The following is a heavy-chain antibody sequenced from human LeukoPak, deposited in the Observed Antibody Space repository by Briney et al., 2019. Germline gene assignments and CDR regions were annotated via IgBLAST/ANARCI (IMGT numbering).Heavy chain of an antibody. Sequence: GGSLRLSCVASGFTFSSYWMTWVRQAPGKGLEWVANMRQDGNEKYYVDSVKGRFTISRDNAKNSLYLQMNSLRAEDTALYYCARSRHSYDSSGFPHYWGQGALVTVSS. V-gene: IGHV3-7*03. CDR3: ARSRHSYDSSGFPHY. D-gene: IGHD3-22*01. CDR2: MRQDGNEK. J-gene: IGHJ4*02. CDR1: GFTFSSYW.